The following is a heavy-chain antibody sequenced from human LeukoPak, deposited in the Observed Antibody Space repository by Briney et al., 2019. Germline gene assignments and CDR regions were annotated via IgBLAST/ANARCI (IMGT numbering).Heavy chain of an antibody. J-gene: IGHJ4*02. CDR3: ARGSPRADY. Sequence: PSETLSLTCTVSGGSISSGGYYWSWIRQHPGKGLEWIGYIYHSGSTYYSPSLKSRVTISVDTSNNHFSLKMNSVTAADTAVYYCARGSPRADYWGQGTLVTVSS. CDR1: GGSISSGGYY. CDR2: IYHSGST. V-gene: IGHV4-31*03.